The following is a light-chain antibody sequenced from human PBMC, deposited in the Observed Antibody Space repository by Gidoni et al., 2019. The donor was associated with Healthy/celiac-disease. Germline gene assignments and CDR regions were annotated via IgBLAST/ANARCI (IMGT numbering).Light chain of an antibody. CDR2: AAS. CDR1: QSISSY. V-gene: IGKV1-39*01. CDR3: QQSYSTPHT. Sequence: DIQMTQSPSSLSASVGDRVTLTCRASQSISSYLNWYQQKPGKAPKLLIYAASSLQSGVPSRFSGSGSGTDFTLTISSLQPEDFATYYCQQSYSTPHTFXGXTKVEIK. J-gene: IGKJ4*01.